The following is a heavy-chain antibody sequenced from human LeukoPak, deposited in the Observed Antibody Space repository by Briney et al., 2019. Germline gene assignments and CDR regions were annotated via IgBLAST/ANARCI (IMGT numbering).Heavy chain of an antibody. CDR2: IYYSGST. CDR1: GGSISSYY. Sequence: PSETLSLTCTVSGGSISSYYWSWIRQPPGKGLEWIGYIYYSGSTNYNPSLKSRVTISVDTSKNQFSLKLSSVTAADTAVYYCARDSRSLRPLDYWGQGTLVTVSS. J-gene: IGHJ4*02. V-gene: IGHV4-59*01. CDR3: ARDSRSLRPLDY. D-gene: IGHD6-25*01.